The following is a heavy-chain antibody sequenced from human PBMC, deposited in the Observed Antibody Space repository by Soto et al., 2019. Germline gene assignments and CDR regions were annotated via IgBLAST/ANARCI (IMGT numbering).Heavy chain of an antibody. J-gene: IGHJ6*02. CDR1: GFTFSSYG. CDR2: ISYDGSNK. Sequence: GGSLSLSCAASGFTFSSYGMYWVRQAPGKGLERVAVISYDGSNKYYADSVKGRFTISRDNSKNTLYLQMNSLRAEDTAVYYCAKYRKVWWELPGYYYYGMDVWGQGTTVTVSS. D-gene: IGHD1-26*01. CDR3: AKYRKVWWELPGYYYYGMDV. V-gene: IGHV3-30*18.